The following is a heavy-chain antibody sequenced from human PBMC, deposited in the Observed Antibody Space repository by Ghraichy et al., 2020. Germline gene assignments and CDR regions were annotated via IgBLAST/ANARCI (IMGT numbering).Heavy chain of an antibody. D-gene: IGHD3-16*01. CDR2: ISAYNGNT. V-gene: IGHV1-18*01. Sequence: ASVKVSCKASGYTFTSYGISWVRQAPGQGLEWMGWISAYNGNTNYAQKLQGRVTMTTDTSTSTAYMELRSLRSDDTAVYYCARVTDPGTIIGGNYYYYGMDVWGQGTTVTVSS. CDR3: ARVTDPGTIIGGNYYYYGMDV. J-gene: IGHJ6*02. CDR1: GYTFTSYG.